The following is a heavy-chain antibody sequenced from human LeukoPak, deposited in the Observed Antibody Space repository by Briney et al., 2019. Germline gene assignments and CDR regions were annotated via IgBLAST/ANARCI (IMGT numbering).Heavy chain of an antibody. J-gene: IGHJ4*02. Sequence: ASVKVSCKASGYTFTGYYMHGVRQAPGQGLEWMGWINPNSGGTNYAQKFQGRVTMTRDTAITTAYMELSRLRSDDTAVYYCARVFTVSAPPFDYWGQGTLVTVSS. CDR3: ARVFTVSAPPFDY. CDR1: GYTFTGYY. CDR2: INPNSGGT. D-gene: IGHD4-17*01. V-gene: IGHV1-2*02.